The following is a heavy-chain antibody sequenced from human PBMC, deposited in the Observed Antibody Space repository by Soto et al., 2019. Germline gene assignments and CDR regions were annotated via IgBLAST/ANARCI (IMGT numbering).Heavy chain of an antibody. D-gene: IGHD2-21*01. J-gene: IGHJ4*02. CDR3: VRHVGDRLWYFDY. Sequence: QLQLQESGPGLVKPSETLSLTCTVSGDSIRSGSYHWAWIRQSPGKGLEWIASIYYSGTTYYNPSVKSLVTISVDSSRNQLSVNLGSVTAADTASYFCVRHVGDRLWYFDYWGQGTPVTVSS. V-gene: IGHV4-39*01. CDR2: IYYSGTT. CDR1: GDSIRSGSYH.